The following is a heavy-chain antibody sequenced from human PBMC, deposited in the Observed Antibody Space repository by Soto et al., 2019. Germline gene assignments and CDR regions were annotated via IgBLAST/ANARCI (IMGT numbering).Heavy chain of an antibody. D-gene: IGHD2-8*01. V-gene: IGHV1-18*01. CDR2: ISTTSGNT. CDR3: ARDNGYYDF. Sequence: ASVKVSCKTSGYTFSSYSINWVRQAPGQELEWMAWISTTSGNTHYAERVQGRVTVTLDKSARTAFMEMWGLTSDDTAVYFCARDNGYYDFWGQGTLVTVS. J-gene: IGHJ4*02. CDR1: GYTFSSYS.